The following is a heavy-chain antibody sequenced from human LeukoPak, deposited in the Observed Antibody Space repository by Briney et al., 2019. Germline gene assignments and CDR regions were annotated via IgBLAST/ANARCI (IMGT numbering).Heavy chain of an antibody. V-gene: IGHV3-48*04. CDR2: ISATSSSI. J-gene: IGHJ5*01. Sequence: GGSLRLSCAASGFTFSSYNMNWVRQAPGKGLEWISYISATSSSIYYADSVKGRFTISRDNAKNSLYLQMNSLRAEDTAVYYCARRSDWFDSWGQGTLVTVSS. CDR3: ARRSDWFDS. CDR1: GFTFSSYN.